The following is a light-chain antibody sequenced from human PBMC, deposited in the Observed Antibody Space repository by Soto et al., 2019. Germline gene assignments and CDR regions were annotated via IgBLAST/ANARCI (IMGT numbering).Light chain of an antibody. J-gene: IGKJ1*01. CDR3: QYYEKSLWT. V-gene: IGKV3-20*01. CDR1: QNIRSNY. Sequence: EIVLTQSPATLSLSPGDRATLSCRASQNIRSNYLVWSQHKPGQAPRLLIYAAFDRPTGIPARFSGSGSGTDFTLTISRLEREDFAVYYCQYYEKSLWTVGKGTNVHI. CDR2: AAF.